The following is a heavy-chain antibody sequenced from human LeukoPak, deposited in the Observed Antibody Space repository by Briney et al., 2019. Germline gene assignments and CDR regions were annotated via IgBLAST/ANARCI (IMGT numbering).Heavy chain of an antibody. CDR1: GGSISSSSYY. V-gene: IGHV4-61*01. Sequence: SETLSLTCTVSGGSISSSSYYWSWIRQPPGKGLEWIGYIYYSGSTNYNPSLKSRVTISVDTSKNQFSLKLSSVTAADTAVYYCARDKSAHFDYWGQGTLVTVSS. CDR2: IYYSGST. CDR3: ARDKSAHFDY. J-gene: IGHJ4*02.